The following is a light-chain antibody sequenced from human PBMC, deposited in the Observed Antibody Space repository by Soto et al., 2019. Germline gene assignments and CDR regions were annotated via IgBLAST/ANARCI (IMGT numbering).Light chain of an antibody. CDR3: QQYVVSPGT. V-gene: IGKV3-20*01. Sequence: EIVLTQTPGTLSLSPGERDTLSCRASETVIRDYLAWYQHKPGQTPRLLIYGASSRATGIPDRFSGSGSGTDFTLPVTRLEPEDFAVYYCQQYVVSPGTFGQGTNVEIK. CDR2: GAS. J-gene: IGKJ1*01. CDR1: ETVIRDY.